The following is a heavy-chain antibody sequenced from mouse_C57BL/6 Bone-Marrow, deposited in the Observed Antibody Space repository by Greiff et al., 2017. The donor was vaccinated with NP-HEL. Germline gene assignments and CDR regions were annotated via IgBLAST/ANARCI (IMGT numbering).Heavy chain of an antibody. Sequence: QVQLKQPGAELVKPGASVKLSCKASGYTFTSYWMHWVKQRPGQGLEWIGMIHPNSGSTNYNEKFKSKATLTVDKSSSTAYMQLSSLTSEDSAVYYCARWRGNWVHWYCDVWGTGTTVTVSS. V-gene: IGHV1-64*01. CDR3: ARWRGNWVHWYCDV. J-gene: IGHJ1*03. CDR2: IHPNSGST. D-gene: IGHD4-1*02. CDR1: GYTFTSYW.